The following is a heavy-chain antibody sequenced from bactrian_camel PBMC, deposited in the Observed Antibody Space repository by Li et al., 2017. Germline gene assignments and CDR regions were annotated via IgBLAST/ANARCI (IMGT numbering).Heavy chain of an antibody. V-gene: IGHV3S44*01. J-gene: IGHJ4*01. D-gene: IGHD1*01. CDR1: GYTLSSHC. Sequence: VQLVESGGGSVQAGGSLRLSCAVSGYTLSSHCMAWFRQTTGKEREGVAAIGDDGRTNYVDSVKGRFSISKANGGKTLYLQMNNLKPEDTAMNYCAATWDSLRCLEFTAEYWGQGTQVTVS. CDR3: AATWDSLRCLEFTAEY. CDR2: IGDDGRT.